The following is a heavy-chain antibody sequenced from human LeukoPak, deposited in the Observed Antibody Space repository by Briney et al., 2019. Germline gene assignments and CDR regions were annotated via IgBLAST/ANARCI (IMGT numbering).Heavy chain of an antibody. D-gene: IGHD6-6*01. V-gene: IGHV1-69*04. CDR1: GGTFSSYA. Sequence: GASVKVSCKASGGTFSSYAISWVRQAPGQGLEWMGRIIPILGIANYAQKFQGRVTITADKSTSTAYMELSSRRSEDTAVYYCAETGPYSSSSYFDYWGQGTLVTVSS. CDR2: IIPILGIA. J-gene: IGHJ4*02. CDR3: AETGPYSSSSYFDY.